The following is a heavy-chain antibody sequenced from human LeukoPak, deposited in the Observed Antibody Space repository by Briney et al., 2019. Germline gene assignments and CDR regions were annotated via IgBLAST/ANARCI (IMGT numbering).Heavy chain of an antibody. J-gene: IGHJ6*02. CDR3: ARDLHYYVAMDV. V-gene: IGHV3-23*01. CDR2: ISCSGGTK. Sequence: GGPLRLSCAASGFTFSSYAMSWPRQAPGKRLEWVSAISCSGGTKDYADSVKGRFTISRDNSKNTLYLQMDSLRAEDTALYYCARDLHYYVAMDVWGQVTTVTVSS. D-gene: IGHD3-10*02. CDR1: GFTFSSYA.